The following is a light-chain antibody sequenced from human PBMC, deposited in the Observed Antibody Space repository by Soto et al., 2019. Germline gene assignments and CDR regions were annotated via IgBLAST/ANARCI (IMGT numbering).Light chain of an antibody. V-gene: IGKV3-11*01. CDR2: DAS. CDR1: LSVSVY. CDR3: KKRSDWPWT. Sequence: VVLTQSPATLSLSPGERATLSCRTSLSVSVYLDWYQQKTGQAPRLLISDASNRATGIQARFSGGGSGTDFTLTISSLETEDFAVYYCKKRSDWPWTLGQGTKVDIK. J-gene: IGKJ1*01.